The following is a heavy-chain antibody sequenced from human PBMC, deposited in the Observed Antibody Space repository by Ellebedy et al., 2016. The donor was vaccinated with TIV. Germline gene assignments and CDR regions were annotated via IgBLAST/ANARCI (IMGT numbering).Heavy chain of an antibody. CDR3: ARDPALPRGRFDT. V-gene: IGHV4-38-2*02. CDR2: IYFRGGT. Sequence: ESLKISCAASGFTFSSYAMCWVRQAPGKGLEWVGTIYFRGGTYYNPSLKSRAAISIDTSTNQFSLNLSSVTAADTAVYYCARDPALPRGRFDTWGQGTLVTVSS. CDR1: GFTFSSYA. J-gene: IGHJ5*02.